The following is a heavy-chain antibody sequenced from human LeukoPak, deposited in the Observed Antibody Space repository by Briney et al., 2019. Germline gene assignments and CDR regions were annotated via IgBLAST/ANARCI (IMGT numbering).Heavy chain of an antibody. D-gene: IGHD1-26*01. CDR1: GVTFSSYG. J-gene: IGHJ4*02. V-gene: IGHV3-30*02. CDR3: AKFYGVPIVL. CDR2: IRYDGSNK. Sequence: VPPGGFLRPSCAAAGVTFSSYGMHWGRQAPRKGLEWVAFIRYDGSNKYYADSVKGRFTISRDNSKNTLYLQMNSLRAEDTAVYYCAKFYGVPIVLWGQGTLVTVSS.